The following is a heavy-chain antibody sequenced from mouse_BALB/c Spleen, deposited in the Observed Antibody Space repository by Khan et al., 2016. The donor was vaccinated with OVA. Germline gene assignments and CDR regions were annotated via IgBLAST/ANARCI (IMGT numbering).Heavy chain of an antibody. V-gene: IGHV3-2*02. J-gene: IGHJ2*01. CDR3: ARGKYYGYYFDY. CDR2: ISYSGVT. CDR1: GYSITSGYA. Sequence: QLEESGPGLVKPSQSLSLTCTVTGYSITSGYAWNWIRQFPGNKLEWMGYISYSGVTSYTPSLKSRISITRDTSKNQFFLQLNSVTTEDTATYYCARGKYYGYYFDYGGQGTTLTVSS. D-gene: IGHD1-1*01.